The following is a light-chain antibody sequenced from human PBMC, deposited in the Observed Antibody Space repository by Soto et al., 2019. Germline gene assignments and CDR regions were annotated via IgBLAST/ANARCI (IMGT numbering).Light chain of an antibody. V-gene: IGKV3-15*01. CDR2: DVS. CDR3: QQYNNWPFS. Sequence: MMTPSPGTLSVYPRERATLSCSAGQGVTTNFAWYQQKSGQSPRLLIYDVSIRATGVPARFSGTGSETDFTLTISGLQSEDSAVYFCQQYNNWPFSFGQGTRPEIK. CDR1: QGVTTN. J-gene: IGKJ5*01.